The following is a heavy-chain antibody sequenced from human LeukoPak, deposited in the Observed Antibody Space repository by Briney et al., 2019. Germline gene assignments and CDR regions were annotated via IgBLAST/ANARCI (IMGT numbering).Heavy chain of an antibody. Sequence: GSLKISCKGSGYSFTSYWIGWVRQIPAKGLEWMGIIYPCDSDPRYSPSFPGQVSISADKSISTTYLQWSSLKASDTAMYYCARHGTYSYTWYFDYWGQGTLVTVSS. V-gene: IGHV5-51*01. CDR1: GYSFTSYW. CDR3: ARHGTYSYTWYFDY. D-gene: IGHD6-13*01. CDR2: IYPCDSDP. J-gene: IGHJ4*02.